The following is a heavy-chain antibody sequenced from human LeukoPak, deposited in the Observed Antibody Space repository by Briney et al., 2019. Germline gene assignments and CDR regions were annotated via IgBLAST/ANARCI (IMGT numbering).Heavy chain of an antibody. CDR2: ISSNGGST. Sequence: GGSLRLSCAASGFTFSNYTMHWVRQAPGKGPEYVSGISSNGGSTFYASSVKGRFTISRDNSKNTLYLQMNSLRAEDTAVYYCARGREVWATNYGGNGPDYWGQGTLVTVSS. J-gene: IGHJ4*02. CDR3: ARGREVWATNYGGNGPDY. D-gene: IGHD4-23*01. CDR1: GFTFSNYT. V-gene: IGHV3-64*01.